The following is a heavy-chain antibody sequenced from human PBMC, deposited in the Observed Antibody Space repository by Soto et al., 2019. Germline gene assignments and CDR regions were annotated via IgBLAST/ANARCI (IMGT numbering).Heavy chain of an antibody. CDR3: ARDGQYRTDGFDV. CDR2: LSRGGGST. J-gene: IGHJ3*01. CDR1: GFTYSSHG. D-gene: IGHD5-12*01. V-gene: IGHV3-23*01. Sequence: AQLSESGGELIQPGGSLRLSCAASGFTYSSHGMSWVRQARGKGLEWIAGLSRGGGSTYYADSVKGRFTISRDNSKNTLDLIMNNLRVEDTALYYCARDGQYRTDGFDVWGQGTMVTVSS.